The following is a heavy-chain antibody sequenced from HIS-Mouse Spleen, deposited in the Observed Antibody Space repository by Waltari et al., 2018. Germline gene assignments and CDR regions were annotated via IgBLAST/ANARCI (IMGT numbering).Heavy chain of an antibody. CDR3: AREIPYSSSWYDWYFDL. Sequence: QLQLQESGPGLVKPSETLSLTCTVSGGSISSSSYYWGWIRQPPGKGLEWIGRIYYSGSTYYNPSLKRRVTISVDTSKTQFSLKLSSVTAADTAVYYCAREIPYSSSWYDWYFDLWGRGTLVTVSS. V-gene: IGHV4-39*07. CDR2: IYYSGST. D-gene: IGHD6-13*01. CDR1: GGSISSSSYY. J-gene: IGHJ2*01.